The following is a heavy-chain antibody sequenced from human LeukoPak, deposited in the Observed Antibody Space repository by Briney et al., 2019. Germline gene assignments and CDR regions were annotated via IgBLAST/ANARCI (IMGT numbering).Heavy chain of an antibody. CDR1: AGSINSGYYD. CDR3: ARQPKSCAPGIFITGKACWFDP. J-gene: IGHJ5*02. CDR2: MYYSGTT. Sequence: SETLSLTCSVSAGSINSGYYDWAWIRQPPGKGPEWFGRMYYSGTTYPTPSLKSRVTIPVDTSKNQLSLKLSSVSAADTAVYYCARQPKSCAPGIFITGKACWFDPWGQGTLVTVSP. D-gene: IGHD3-10*01. V-gene: IGHV4-39*01.